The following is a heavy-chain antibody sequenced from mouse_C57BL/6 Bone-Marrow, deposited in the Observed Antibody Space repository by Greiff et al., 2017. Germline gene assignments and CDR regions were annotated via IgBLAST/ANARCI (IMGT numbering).Heavy chain of an antibody. CDR1: GYAFSSSW. CDR2: IYPGDGDT. CDR3: ARGGYDAWFAY. Sequence: QVQLMESGPELVKPGASVKISCKASGYAFSSSWMNWVQQRPGKGLEWIGRIYPGDGDTNYNGKFKGKATLTEDKSSSTAYMQLSGLTSEDSAVYFCARGGYDAWFAYWGQGTLVTVSA. J-gene: IGHJ3*01. D-gene: IGHD2-2*01. V-gene: IGHV1-82*01.